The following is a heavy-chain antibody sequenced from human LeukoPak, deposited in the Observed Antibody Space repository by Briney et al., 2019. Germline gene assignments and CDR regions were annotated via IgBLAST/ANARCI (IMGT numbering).Heavy chain of an antibody. J-gene: IGHJ4*02. D-gene: IGHD2-2*01. Sequence: GGSLRLSCAASGFTFSSYGMHWVRQAPGKGLEWVAFIRYDGSNKYYADSVKGRFTISRDNSKNTLYLQMNSLRAEDTAVYYGAKDRRVPAAIFAYWGQGTLVTVSS. CDR3: AKDRRVPAAIFAY. CDR2: IRYDGSNK. V-gene: IGHV3-30*02. CDR1: GFTFSSYG.